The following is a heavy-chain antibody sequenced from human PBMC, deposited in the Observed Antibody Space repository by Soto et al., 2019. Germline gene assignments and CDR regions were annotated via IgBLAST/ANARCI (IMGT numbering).Heavy chain of an antibody. Sequence: ASAKVSCKASGGTFSSYAISWVRQAPGQGLEWMGGIIPIFGTANYAQKFQGRVTITADESTSTAYMELSSLRSEDTAVYYCARGGYSGYDRYFDYWGQGTLVTVSS. CDR3: ARGGYSGYDRYFDY. V-gene: IGHV1-69*13. CDR1: GGTFSSYA. J-gene: IGHJ4*02. D-gene: IGHD5-12*01. CDR2: IIPIFGTA.